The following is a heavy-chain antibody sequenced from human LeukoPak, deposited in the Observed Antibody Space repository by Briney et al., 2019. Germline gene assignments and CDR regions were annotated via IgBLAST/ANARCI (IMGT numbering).Heavy chain of an antibody. Sequence: SETLSLTCAVYGGSFSGYYWSWIRQPPGKGLEWIGEINHSGSTNYNPSLKSRVTISVDTSKNQFSLKLSSVTAADTAVYYCARELAVAGRIDYWGQGTLVTVSS. J-gene: IGHJ4*02. CDR2: INHSGST. CDR3: ARELAVAGRIDY. D-gene: IGHD6-19*01. V-gene: IGHV4-34*01. CDR1: GGSFSGYY.